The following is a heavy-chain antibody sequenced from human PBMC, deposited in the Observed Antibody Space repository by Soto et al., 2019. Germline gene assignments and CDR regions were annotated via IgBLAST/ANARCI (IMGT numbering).Heavy chain of an antibody. J-gene: IGHJ6*02. Sequence: QVQLQESGPGLVKPSQTLSLTCTVSGCSISSGGHYWTWIRQLPGKGLEWIGYIFDSGNIFYYNPSLKSRVTISVDTSKNHFSLQLSSVTAADTAVYYCARDRVFQVWGQGTTVTVSS. V-gene: IGHV4-31*03. CDR3: ARDRVFQV. D-gene: IGHD3-10*02. CDR2: IFDSGNIF. CDR1: GCSISSGGHY.